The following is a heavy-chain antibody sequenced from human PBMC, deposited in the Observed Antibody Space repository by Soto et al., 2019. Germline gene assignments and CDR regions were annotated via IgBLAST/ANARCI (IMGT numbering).Heavy chain of an antibody. CDR3: ARDRGPPPYSSSPYYYYYYMDV. CDR1: GFTVSSNY. CDR2: IYSGGST. Sequence: GGSLRLSCAASGFTVSSNYMSWVRQAPGKGLEWVSVIYSGGSTYYADSVKGRFTISRDNSKNTLYLQMNSLRAEDTAVYYCARDRGPPPYSSSPYYYYYYMDVWGKGTTVTVSS. D-gene: IGHD6-6*01. J-gene: IGHJ6*03. V-gene: IGHV3-66*01.